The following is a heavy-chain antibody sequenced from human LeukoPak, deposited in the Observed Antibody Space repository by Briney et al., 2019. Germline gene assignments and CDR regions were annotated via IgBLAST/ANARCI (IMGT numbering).Heavy chain of an antibody. J-gene: IGHJ6*03. D-gene: IGHD3-10*01. CDR3: ARTLWFGELNYYYYYMDV. CDR1: GGSFSSYY. V-gene: IGHV4-59*10. CDR2: IYTSGST. Sequence: PSETLSLTCAVYGGSFSSYYWSWIRQPAGKGLEWIGRIYTSGSTNYNPSLKSRVTMSVDTSKNQFSLKLSSVTAADTAVYYCARTLWFGELNYYYYYMDVWGKGTTVTVSS.